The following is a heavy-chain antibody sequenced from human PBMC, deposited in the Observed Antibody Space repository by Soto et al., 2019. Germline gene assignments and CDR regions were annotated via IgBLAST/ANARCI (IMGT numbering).Heavy chain of an antibody. Sequence: GGSLRLSCAASGFTFSSYGMHWVRQAPGKGLEWVAVISYDGSNKYYADSVKGRFTISRDNSKNTLYLQMNSLRAEDTAVYYCAKDGLIRFGELVGYDGMDVWGQGTTVTVSS. CDR2: ISYDGSNK. CDR3: AKDGLIRFGELVGYDGMDV. D-gene: IGHD3-10*01. V-gene: IGHV3-30*18. J-gene: IGHJ6*02. CDR1: GFTFSSYG.